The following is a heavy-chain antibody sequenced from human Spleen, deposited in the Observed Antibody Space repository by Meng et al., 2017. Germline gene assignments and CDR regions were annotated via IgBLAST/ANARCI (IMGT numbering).Heavy chain of an antibody. CDR1: GFTFSSYW. J-gene: IGHJ5*02. CDR2: IKQDGSEK. D-gene: IGHD6-13*01. V-gene: IGHV3-7*01. Sequence: GESLKISCAASGFTFSSYWMSWVRQAPGKGLEWVANIKQDGSEKYYVDSVKGRFTISRDNAKKSLYLQMISLRAEDTAVYYCAGGHSSSWYVYNWFDPWGQGTLVTVSS. CDR3: AGGHSSSWYVYNWFDP.